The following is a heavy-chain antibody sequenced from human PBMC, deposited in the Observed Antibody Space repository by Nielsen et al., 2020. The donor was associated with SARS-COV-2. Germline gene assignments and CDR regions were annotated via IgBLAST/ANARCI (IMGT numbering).Heavy chain of an antibody. CDR3: ARYYDILTGYYTPYYFDY. D-gene: IGHD3-9*01. J-gene: IGHJ4*02. Sequence: ASVKVSCKASGYTFTSYGISWVRQAPGQGLEWMGWISAYNGNTNYAQKLQGRVTMTTDTSTSTAYMELRSLRSDDTAVYYCARYYDILTGYYTPYYFDYWGQGTLVTVSS. V-gene: IGHV1-18*01. CDR1: GYTFTSYG. CDR2: ISAYNGNT.